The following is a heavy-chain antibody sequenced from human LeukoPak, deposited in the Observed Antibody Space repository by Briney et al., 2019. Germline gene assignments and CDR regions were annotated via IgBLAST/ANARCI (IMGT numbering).Heavy chain of an antibody. CDR3: ATKVVAAIPGY. CDR1: GFTFSSYS. Sequence: GGSLRLSCAASGFTFSSYSMTWVRQAPGKGLEWVSYISSSSSTIYYADSVKGRFTISRDNAKNSLYLQMNSLRAEDTAVYYCATKVVAAIPGYWGQGTLVTVSS. CDR2: ISSSSSTI. J-gene: IGHJ4*02. D-gene: IGHD2-15*01. V-gene: IGHV3-48*01.